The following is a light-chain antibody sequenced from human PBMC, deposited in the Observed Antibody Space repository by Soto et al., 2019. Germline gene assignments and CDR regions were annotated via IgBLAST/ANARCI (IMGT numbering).Light chain of an antibody. CDR1: QGISSY. CDR3: QQYLSYWT. CDR2: AAS. V-gene: IGKV1-9*01. J-gene: IGKJ1*01. Sequence: IQLTQSPSSLSASVGDRVTITCRASQGISSYLAWYQQKPGEAPKLLIYAASTLQSGVPSRFSGSGSGTELTLTISSLQPDDFATYYCQQYLSYWTFGQGTKVDIK.